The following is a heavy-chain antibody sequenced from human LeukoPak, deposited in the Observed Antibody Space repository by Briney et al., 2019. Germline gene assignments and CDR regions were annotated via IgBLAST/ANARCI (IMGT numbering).Heavy chain of an antibody. CDR1: GYTFTSYA. D-gene: IGHD2-2*01. J-gene: IGHJ4*02. CDR3: ARSGHCSGAACYAEGIEY. CDR2: INAGNGNT. Sequence: ASVKVSCKASGYTFTSYAMHWVRQAPGQRLEWMGWINAGNGNTVYAQMFQGRVSMITDTSTSTAYMEVTNLRSDDTAMYFCARSGHCSGAACYAEGIEYWGQGTLVTVSS. V-gene: IGHV1-3*01.